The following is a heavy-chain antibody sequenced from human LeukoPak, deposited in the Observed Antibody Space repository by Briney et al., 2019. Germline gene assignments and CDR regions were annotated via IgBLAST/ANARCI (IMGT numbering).Heavy chain of an antibody. V-gene: IGHV3-7*01. J-gene: IGHJ4*02. Sequence: GGSLRLSCAASGFIFRSYWMSWVRQAPGKGLEWVANIKQDGSEKYYVDSVKGRFTISRDNAKDSLYLQMNSLRAEDTAVYYCARAPDILTGYYSVSLSYWGQGTLVTVSS. CDR1: GFIFRSYW. CDR2: IKQDGSEK. CDR3: ARAPDILTGYYSVSLSY. D-gene: IGHD3-9*01.